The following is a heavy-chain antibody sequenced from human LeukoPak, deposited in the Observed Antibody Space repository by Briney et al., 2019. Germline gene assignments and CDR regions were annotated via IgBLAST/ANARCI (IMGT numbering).Heavy chain of an antibody. D-gene: IGHD2-15*01. Sequence: GGSLRLSCAASGFTFSSYAMHWVRQAPGKGLEWVAVISYDGSNKYYADSVKGRFTISRDNSKNTLYLQMNSLRAEDTAVYYCARVHIDIVVVVAATDYYYYGMDVWGQGTTVTVSS. V-gene: IGHV3-30-3*01. CDR3: ARVHIDIVVVVAATDYYYYGMDV. CDR2: ISYDGSNK. CDR1: GFTFSSYA. J-gene: IGHJ6*02.